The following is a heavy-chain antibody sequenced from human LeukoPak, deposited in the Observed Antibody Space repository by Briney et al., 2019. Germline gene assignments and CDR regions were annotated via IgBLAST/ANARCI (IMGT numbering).Heavy chain of an antibody. CDR1: GITLSNYA. CDR3: AKGAYDYIEIAYFDY. J-gene: IGHJ4*02. V-gene: IGHV3-23*01. CDR2: ISGSGGGT. Sequence: GGSLRLPCAASGITLSNYAMTWVRQAPGRGREWVAGISGSGGGTNYADSVKGRFTISRDNYKNTLYLQMNSLGAEDTAVYYCAKGAYDYIEIAYFDYWGQGSLVTVSS. D-gene: IGHD5-12*01.